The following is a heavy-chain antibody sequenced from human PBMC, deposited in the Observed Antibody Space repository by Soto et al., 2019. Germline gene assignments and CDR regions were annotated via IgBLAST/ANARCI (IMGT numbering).Heavy chain of an antibody. D-gene: IGHD4-17*01. V-gene: IGHV4-61*08. J-gene: IGHJ4*02. CDR2: IYNSGST. Sequence: PSETLSLTCTVSGGSVSSDGYYWSWIRQPPGKGLEWIGYIYNSGSTIYNPSLKSRVTISVDTSKNQVSLKLTSVTAADTAVYYCARIRRRNYGDYAGFDYWGQGTLVTVSS. CDR3: ARIRRRNYGDYAGFDY. CDR1: GGSVSSDGYY.